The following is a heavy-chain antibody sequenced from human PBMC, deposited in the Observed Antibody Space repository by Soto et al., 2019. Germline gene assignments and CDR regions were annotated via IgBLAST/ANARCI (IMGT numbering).Heavy chain of an antibody. J-gene: IGHJ4*02. V-gene: IGHV1-3*01. CDR1: GYTFTSYA. CDR2: INAGNGNT. Sequence: QVQLVQSGAEVKKPGASVKVSCKASGYTFTSYAMHWVRQAPGQRLEWMGWINAGNGNTKYSQKFQGRVTITRDTSASTAYMELSSLRSEDTAVYYCARTTTYYYDSSGYFYFDYWGQGTLVTVSS. CDR3: ARTTTYYYDSSGYFYFDY. D-gene: IGHD3-22*01.